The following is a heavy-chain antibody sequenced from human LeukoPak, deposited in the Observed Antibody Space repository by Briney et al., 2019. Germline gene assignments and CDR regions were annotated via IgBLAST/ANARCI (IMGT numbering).Heavy chain of an antibody. Sequence: SETLSLTCTVSGDSFSSHYWTWIRQPPGKGLEWIGYISYIGSTNYNPSLKSRVTISIDTSKNQFSLKLTSVTAADAAVYYCARDLVTVTKGFDIWGQGTMVSVSS. D-gene: IGHD4-17*01. J-gene: IGHJ3*02. V-gene: IGHV4-59*11. CDR3: ARDLVTVTKGFDI. CDR1: GDSFSSHY. CDR2: ISYIGST.